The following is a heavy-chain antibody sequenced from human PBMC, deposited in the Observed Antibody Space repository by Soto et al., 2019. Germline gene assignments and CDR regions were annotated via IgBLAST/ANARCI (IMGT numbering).Heavy chain of an antibody. CDR3: ARGRKELRFLEWLLYFDY. Sequence: PSETLSLTCTVSGGSISSYYWSWIRQPPGKGLEWIGYIYYSGSTNYNPSLKSRVTISVDTSKNQFSLKLSSVTAADTAVYYCARGRKELRFLEWLLYFDYWGQGTLVTVSS. V-gene: IGHV4-59*01. D-gene: IGHD3-3*01. CDR2: IYYSGST. CDR1: GGSISSYY. J-gene: IGHJ4*02.